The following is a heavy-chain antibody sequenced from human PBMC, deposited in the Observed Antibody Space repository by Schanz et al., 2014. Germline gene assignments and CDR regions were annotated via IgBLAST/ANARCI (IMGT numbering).Heavy chain of an antibody. Sequence: QAQLVESGGGVVQPGRSLRLSCAASGFTFNNYGMHWVRQAPGKGLEWVALIYYDGSDKYYTDSVKGHFTISRDDSKNTLYLQMNSLRAEDTAIYYCARDGRKYSSGTLDYFDNWGQGTLVTVSS. CDR1: GFTFNNYG. CDR3: ARDGRKYSSGTLDYFDN. J-gene: IGHJ4*02. CDR2: IYYDGSDK. V-gene: IGHV3-30*19. D-gene: IGHD6-25*01.